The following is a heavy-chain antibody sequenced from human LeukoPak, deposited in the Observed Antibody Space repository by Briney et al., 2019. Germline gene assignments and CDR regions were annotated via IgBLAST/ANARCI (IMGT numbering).Heavy chain of an antibody. CDR1: GYSISSGYY. D-gene: IGHD3-10*01. CDR2: IYHSGSG. CDR3: ARHGAWGFGEFHDAFDI. Sequence: SETLSLTCTVSGYSISSGYYWGWIRQPPGKGLEWIGSIYHSGSGYYNPSLKSRVTISVDTSKNQFSLKLSSVPAADTAVYYCARHGAWGFGEFHDAFDIWGQGTMVTVSS. J-gene: IGHJ3*02. V-gene: IGHV4-38-2*02.